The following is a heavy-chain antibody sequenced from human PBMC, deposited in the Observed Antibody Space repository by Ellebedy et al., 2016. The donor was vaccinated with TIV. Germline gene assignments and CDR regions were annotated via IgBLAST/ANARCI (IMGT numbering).Heavy chain of an antibody. D-gene: IGHD1-7*01. CDR2: ISAYNGNT. CDR3: ARVTFLSGQRWNYPADAFDI. V-gene: IGHV1-18*01. J-gene: IGHJ3*02. CDR1: GYTFTSYG. Sequence: ASVKVSXKASGYTFTSYGISWVRQAPGQGLEWMGWISAYNGNTNYAQKLQGRVTMTTDTSTSTAYMELRSLRSDDTAVYYCARVTFLSGQRWNYPADAFDIWGQGTMVTVSS.